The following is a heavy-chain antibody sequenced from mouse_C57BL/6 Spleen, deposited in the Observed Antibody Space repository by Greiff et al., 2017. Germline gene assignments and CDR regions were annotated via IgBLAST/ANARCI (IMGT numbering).Heavy chain of an antibody. CDR3: TSWDWFAY. CDR1: GFTFSSYA. D-gene: IGHD4-1*01. CDR2: ISSGGDYI. V-gene: IGHV5-9-1*02. J-gene: IGHJ3*01. Sequence: DVKLQESGEGLVKPGGSLKLSCAASGFTFSSYAMSWVRQTPEKRLEWVAYISSGGDYIYYADTVKGRFTISRDNARNTLYLLMSSLKSEDTAMYYCTSWDWFAYWGQGTLVTVSA.